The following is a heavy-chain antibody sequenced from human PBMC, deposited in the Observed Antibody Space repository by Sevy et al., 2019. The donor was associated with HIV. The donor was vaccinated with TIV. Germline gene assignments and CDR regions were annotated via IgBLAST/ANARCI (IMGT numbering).Heavy chain of an antibody. CDR1: GGSMNSTNW. D-gene: IGHD6-19*01. CDR2: MYHSGST. V-gene: IGHV4-4*02. CDR3: ARIALTGHFDY. J-gene: IGHJ4*02. Sequence: SETPSLTCTVSGGSMNSTNWWSWVRQPPGKGLEWIGEMYHSGSTYYNPSLKSRLTISVDTSKNQFSLKLRSATAADTAVYYCARIALTGHFDYWGQGTLVTVSS.